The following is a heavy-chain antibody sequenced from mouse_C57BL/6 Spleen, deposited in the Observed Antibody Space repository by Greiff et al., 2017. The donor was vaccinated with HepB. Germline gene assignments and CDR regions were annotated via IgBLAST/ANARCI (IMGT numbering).Heavy chain of an antibody. CDR2: IRNKANGYTT. Sequence: EVKLMESGGGLVQPGGSLSLSCAASGFTFTDYYMSWVRQPPGKALEWLGFIRNKANGYTTEYSASVKGRFHISRDNSQSILYLQMNALRAEDSATYYCARGNGYGNFYAMDYLGQGTSVTVSS. CDR3: ARGNGYGNFYAMDY. V-gene: IGHV7-3*01. CDR1: GFTFTDYY. D-gene: IGHD2-1*01. J-gene: IGHJ4*01.